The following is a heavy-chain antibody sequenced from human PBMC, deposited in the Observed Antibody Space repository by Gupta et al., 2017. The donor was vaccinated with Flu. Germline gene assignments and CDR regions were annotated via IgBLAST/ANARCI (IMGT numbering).Heavy chain of an antibody. D-gene: IGHD2-15*01. CDR1: SCA. CDR2: ISGSGGST. Sequence: SCAMSWVRQAPGKGLEWVSAISGSGGSTYYADSVKGRFTISRDNSKNTLYLQMNSLRAEDTAVYYCAKDRLFRVAAYEGGYWGQGTLVTVSS. CDR3: AKDRLFRVAAYEGGY. V-gene: IGHV3-23*01. J-gene: IGHJ4*02.